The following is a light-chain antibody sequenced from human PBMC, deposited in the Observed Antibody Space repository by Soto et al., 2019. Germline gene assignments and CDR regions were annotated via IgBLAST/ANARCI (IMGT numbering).Light chain of an antibody. J-gene: IGLJ1*01. CDR2: EVT. V-gene: IGLV2-8*01. CDR1: SSDIGRYNY. CDR3: NSYVGSNNYV. Sequence: QSVLTQPRSVSGSPGQSVTISCTGASSDIGRYNYVSWYQHHPGKAPKLIIYEVTKRPSGVPDRFSGSKSGNTASLTVSGLQADDEADYYCNSYVGSNNYVFGTGTKVTVL.